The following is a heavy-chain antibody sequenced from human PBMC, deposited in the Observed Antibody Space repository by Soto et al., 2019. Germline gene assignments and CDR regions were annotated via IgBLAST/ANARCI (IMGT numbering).Heavy chain of an antibody. CDR3: ARVHVMVVAGSTFDY. CDR1: GDSISSGSY. V-gene: IGHV4-38-2*02. CDR2: IYHGGTT. J-gene: IGHJ4*03. Sequence: SETLSLTCTVSGDSISSGSYWGWIRQPPGEGPEWIASIYHGGTTFYNPSLKSRISISVDTSKNQFSLRLTSVTAADTASYYCARVHVMVVAGSTFDYWGPGTLVTVSS. D-gene: IGHD6-19*01.